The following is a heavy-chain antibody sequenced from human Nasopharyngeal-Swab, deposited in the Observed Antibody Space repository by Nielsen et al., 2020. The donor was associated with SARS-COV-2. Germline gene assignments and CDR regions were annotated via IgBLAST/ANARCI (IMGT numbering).Heavy chain of an antibody. D-gene: IGHD4-11*01. CDR2: IYYSGST. J-gene: IGHJ6*03. V-gene: IGHV4-59*01. CDR1: GGSISSYY. Sequence: SETLSLTCTVSGGSISSYYWSWIRQPPGKGLEWIGYIYYSGSTNYNPSLKSRVTISVDTSKNQFSLKLSSVTVADTAVYYCARGLHPTYYYYYMDVWGKGTTVTVSS. CDR3: ARGLHPTYYYYYMDV.